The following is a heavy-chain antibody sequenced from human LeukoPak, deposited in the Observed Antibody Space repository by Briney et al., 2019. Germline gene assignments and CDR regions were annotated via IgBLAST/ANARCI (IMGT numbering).Heavy chain of an antibody. V-gene: IGHV3-74*01. Sequence: GGSLRLSCAASGFTFSSYWMHWVRQAPGKGLVWVSRINSDGSSTSYADSVKGRFTISRANAKNTLYLQMNSLRAEDTAVYYCARVQGHPPNGLDIWGQGTMVTVSS. CDR3: ARVQGHPPNGLDI. CDR1: GFTFSSYW. CDR2: INSDGSST. D-gene: IGHD2-8*01. J-gene: IGHJ3*02.